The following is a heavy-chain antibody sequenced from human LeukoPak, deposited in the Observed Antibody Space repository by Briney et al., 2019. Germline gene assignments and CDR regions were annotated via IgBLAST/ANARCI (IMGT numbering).Heavy chain of an antibody. Sequence: SRGSLRLSCAASGFTFGTYTMSWVRQVPGQGLEWVAGISADGARTYYAGSVQGRFTISRDNANNMLNLQLSALRADDAAVYYCAKDRGGLPHPIWFDSWGQGTMVAVSS. CDR3: AKDRGGLPHPIWFDS. V-gene: IGHV3-23*01. CDR1: GFTFGTYT. D-gene: IGHD2-21*01. CDR2: ISADGART. J-gene: IGHJ5*01.